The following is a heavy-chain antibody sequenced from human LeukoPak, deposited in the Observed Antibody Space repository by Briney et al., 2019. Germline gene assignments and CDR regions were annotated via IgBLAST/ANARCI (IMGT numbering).Heavy chain of an antibody. D-gene: IGHD3-10*01. CDR1: GGSISSYY. J-gene: IGHJ4*02. Sequence: SETLSLTCTVSGGSISSYYWSWIRQPPGKGLEWIGYIYYSGSTNFNPSLKSRVTISVDTSKNQFSLKLSSVTAADTAVYYCATDRESSGSIDYWGQGTLVTVSS. V-gene: IGHV4-59*01. CDR3: ATDRESSGSIDY. CDR2: IYYSGST.